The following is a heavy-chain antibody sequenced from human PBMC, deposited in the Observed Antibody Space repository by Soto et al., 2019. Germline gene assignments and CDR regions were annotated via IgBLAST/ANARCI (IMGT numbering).Heavy chain of an antibody. CDR3: DHERATPAFDY. V-gene: IGHV3-30*03. Sequence: QVQLVESGGGVVQPGRSLRLSCAASGFTFSSYGMHWVRQAPGKGLEWVAGISYDGSNKYYADSVKGRFTISRDNSKNTLYLQMNSLRAEDTAVYYCDHERATPAFDYWGQGTLVTVSS. CDR2: ISYDGSNK. J-gene: IGHJ4*02. CDR1: GFTFSSYG. D-gene: IGHD1-26*01.